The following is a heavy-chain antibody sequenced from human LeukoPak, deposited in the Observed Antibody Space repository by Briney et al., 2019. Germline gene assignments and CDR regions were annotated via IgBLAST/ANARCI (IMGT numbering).Heavy chain of an antibody. D-gene: IGHD2-15*01. J-gene: IGHJ2*01. V-gene: IGHV1-69*04. CDR3: ARADGYCSGGSCSPFDL. CDR2: IIPILGIA. Sequence: AASVKVSCKASGGTFSSYAISWVRQAPGQGLEWMGRIIPILGIANYAQRFQGRVTMTTDTSTSTAYMELRSLRSDDTAVYYCARADGYCSGGSCSPFDLWGRGTLVTVSS. CDR1: GGTFSSYA.